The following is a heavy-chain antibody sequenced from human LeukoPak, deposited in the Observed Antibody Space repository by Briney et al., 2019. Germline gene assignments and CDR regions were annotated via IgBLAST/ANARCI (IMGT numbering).Heavy chain of an antibody. J-gene: IGHJ6*02. Sequence: SETLSLTCAVYGGSFSGYYWSWIRQPPGKGLEWIGEINHSGSTNYNPSLKSRVTISVDTSKNQFSLKLSSVTAADTAVYYCAVQSPRIKSYYYYYGMDVWGQGTTVTVSS. V-gene: IGHV4-34*01. CDR2: INHSGST. CDR1: GGSFSGYY. D-gene: IGHD2-15*01. CDR3: AVQSPRIKSYYYYYGMDV.